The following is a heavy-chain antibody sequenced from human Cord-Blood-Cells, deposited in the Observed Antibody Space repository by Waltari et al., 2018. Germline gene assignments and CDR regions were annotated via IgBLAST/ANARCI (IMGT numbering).Heavy chain of an antibody. D-gene: IGHD6-6*01. CDR1: GGTFSSYA. V-gene: IGHV1-69*12. CDR2: MSPILGQE. J-gene: IGHJ3*02. Sequence: QVQLVQSGAEVKKPGSSVKVSCKASGGTFSSYAISWVRQAPGQGLEWMGGMSPILGQEKNAQKVQGRVTITADESTSTAYRGLSSLRSEDTAVYYCAREALEYSSSGGAFDIWGQGTMVTVSS. CDR3: AREALEYSSSGGAFDI.